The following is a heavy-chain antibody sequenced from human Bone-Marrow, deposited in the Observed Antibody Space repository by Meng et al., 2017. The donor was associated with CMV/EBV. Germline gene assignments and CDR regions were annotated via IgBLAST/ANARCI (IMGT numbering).Heavy chain of an antibody. CDR3: ARDRYCSSTSCYTGGVSNYYYGMDV. D-gene: IGHD2-2*02. J-gene: IGHJ6*02. V-gene: IGHV6-1*01. CDR2: TYYRSKWYN. Sequence: SCAISGDSVSSNSAAWNWIRQSPSRGLEWLGRTYYRSKWYNDYAVAVKSRITINPDTSKNQFSLQLNSVTPEETAVYYCARDRYCSSTSCYTGGVSNYYYGMDVWGQGTTVTVSS. CDR1: GDSVSSNSAA.